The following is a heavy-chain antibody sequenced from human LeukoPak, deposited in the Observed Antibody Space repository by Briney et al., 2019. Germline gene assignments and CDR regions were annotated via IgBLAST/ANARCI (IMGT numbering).Heavy chain of an antibody. Sequence: ASVKVSCKASGYTFTGYYMHWVRQAPGQGLEWMGWINPNSGGTNYAQKFQGRVTMTRDTSISTAYMELSRLRSDDTAVYYCARDLGGIVVVPAAILYGMGVWGQGTTVTVSS. CDR3: ARDLGGIVVVPAAILYGMGV. V-gene: IGHV1-2*02. J-gene: IGHJ6*02. CDR1: GYTFTGYY. CDR2: INPNSGGT. D-gene: IGHD2-2*01.